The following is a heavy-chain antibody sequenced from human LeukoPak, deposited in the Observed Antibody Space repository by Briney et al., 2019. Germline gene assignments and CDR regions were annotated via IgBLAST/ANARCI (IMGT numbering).Heavy chain of an antibody. Sequence: GGSLRLSCAASGLTFDDYAMHWVRQAPGKGLEWVSLIYGDGGSTYYADSVKGRFTISRDNSKNSLYLQMNSLRTEDTALYHCAKASITAAGTFLDFWGQGTLVTVSS. J-gene: IGHJ4*02. CDR3: AKASITAAGTFLDF. D-gene: IGHD6-13*01. CDR2: IYGDGGST. V-gene: IGHV3-43*02. CDR1: GLTFDDYA.